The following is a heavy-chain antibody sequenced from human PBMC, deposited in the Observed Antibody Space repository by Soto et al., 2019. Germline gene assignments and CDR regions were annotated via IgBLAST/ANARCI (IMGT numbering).Heavy chain of an antibody. D-gene: IGHD3-3*01. V-gene: IGHV1-2*02. CDR2: INPNTGVT. J-gene: IGHJ4*02. Sequence: QVHLEQSGAEVKKAGASVKISCKASGYSFAAYYINWVRQVSGQGLEWMGWINPNTGVTDYAQKFQGRVTLTRDTSIKTASLELTSLRSDDTAVYYCAKIYTWNEWQGGSDYWGQGTLLTVSS. CDR1: GYSFAAYY. CDR3: AKIYTWNEWQGGSDY.